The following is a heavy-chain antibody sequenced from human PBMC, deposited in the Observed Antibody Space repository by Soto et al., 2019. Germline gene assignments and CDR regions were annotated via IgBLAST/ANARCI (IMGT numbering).Heavy chain of an antibody. D-gene: IGHD6-6*01. Sequence: EVQLVESGGVVVQPGGSLRLSCAASGFTFDDYTMHWVRQAPGKGLEWVSLISWDGGSTYYADSVKGRFTISRDNSKNSLYLQLSSLRTEDTALYYCAKDGTARPSRKHFQHWGQGTLVTVSS. CDR2: ISWDGGST. J-gene: IGHJ1*01. CDR1: GFTFDDYT. V-gene: IGHV3-43*01. CDR3: AKDGTARPSRKHFQH.